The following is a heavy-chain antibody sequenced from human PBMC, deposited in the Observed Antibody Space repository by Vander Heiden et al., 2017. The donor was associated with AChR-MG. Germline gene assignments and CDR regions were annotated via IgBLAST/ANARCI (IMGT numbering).Heavy chain of an antibody. J-gene: IGHJ5*02. CDR3: ARGPLRFSAENWFDP. Sequence: QVQLVQSGAEVKKPGSSVKVSCKAPGCTFSSYAISWVRQAPGQGLEWMGGIIPIFGTANYAQKFQGRVTITADESTSTAYMELSSLRSEDTAVYYCARGPLRFSAENWFDPWGQGTLVTVSS. CDR2: IIPIFGTA. V-gene: IGHV1-69*01. D-gene: IGHD3-3*01. CDR1: GCTFSSYA.